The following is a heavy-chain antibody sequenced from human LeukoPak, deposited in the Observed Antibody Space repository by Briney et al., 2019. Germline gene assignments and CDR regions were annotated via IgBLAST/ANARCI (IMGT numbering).Heavy chain of an antibody. CDR1: GYIFSNYG. V-gene: IGHV1-18*01. D-gene: IGHD3-22*01. J-gene: IGHJ4*02. CDR3: ARAITYFVPYYYDSSGIRGPPGGY. Sequence: GASVKVSCKASGYIFSNYGITWVRQAPGHGLEWMGWISGHSGNTNYAQKFQDRATMTTDTSTSTAYMELSSLRSEDTAVYYCARAITYFVPYYYDSSGIRGPPGGYWGQGTLVIVSS. CDR2: ISGHSGNT.